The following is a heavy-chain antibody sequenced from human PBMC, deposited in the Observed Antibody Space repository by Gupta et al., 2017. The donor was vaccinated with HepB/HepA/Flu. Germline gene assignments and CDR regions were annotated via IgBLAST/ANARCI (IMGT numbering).Heavy chain of an antibody. CDR2: ISKSGETI. V-gene: IGHV3-48*02. J-gene: IGHJ6*03. CDR1: GFPLRSYS. CDR3: ARGLDYYYMGV. Sequence: EVHLVESGGGLVKTGGALRLSCAASGFPLRSYSLNWVRQAPGKGLEWVSYISKSGETIYYAASVKGRFTISRDNAKNSLHLEMDSLRDEDTALYYCARGLDYYYMGVWGKGTTVTVSS.